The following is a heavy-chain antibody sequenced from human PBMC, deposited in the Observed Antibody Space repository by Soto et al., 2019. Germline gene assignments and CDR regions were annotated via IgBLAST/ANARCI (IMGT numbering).Heavy chain of an antibody. CDR2: IYQSGPT. J-gene: IGHJ5*02. Sequence: SETLSLTCAVSGFSISSGYFWGWIRQPPGKGPEWLGGIYQSGPTYYNPSVKGGVTISVDTSKNQFSLTMSSVNAADTAEHYCARDSSGYYWFDPWGQGTLVTVSS. D-gene: IGHD3-22*01. V-gene: IGHV4-38-2*02. CDR3: ARDSSGYYWFDP. CDR1: GFSISSGYF.